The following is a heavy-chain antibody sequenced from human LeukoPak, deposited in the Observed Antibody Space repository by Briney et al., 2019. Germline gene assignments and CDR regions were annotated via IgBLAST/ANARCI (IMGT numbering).Heavy chain of an antibody. CDR3: ARDRAPVVPAAIRYYYYYMDV. CDR1: GGTFSSYA. J-gene: IGHJ6*03. CDR2: IIPIFGTA. D-gene: IGHD2-2*02. V-gene: IGHV1-69*01. Sequence: SVKVSCKAPGGTFSSYAISWVRQAPGQGLEWMGGIIPIFGTANYAQKFQGRVTITADESTSTAYMELSSLRSEDTAAYYCARDRAPVVPAAIRYYYYYMDVWGKGTTVTVSS.